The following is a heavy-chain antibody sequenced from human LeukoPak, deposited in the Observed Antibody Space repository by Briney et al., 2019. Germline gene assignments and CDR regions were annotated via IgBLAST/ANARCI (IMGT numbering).Heavy chain of an antibody. D-gene: IGHD2/OR15-2a*01. CDR2: INHSGST. V-gene: IGHV4-34*01. CDR3: ARGPLYRILGAFDI. CDR1: GGSFSGYY. Sequence: SETLSLTCAVYGGSFSGYYWSWIRQPPGKGLEWIGEINHSGSTNYNPSLKSRVTISVDPSKNQFSLKLSSVTAADTAVYYCARGPLYRILGAFDIWGQGTMVTVSS. J-gene: IGHJ3*02.